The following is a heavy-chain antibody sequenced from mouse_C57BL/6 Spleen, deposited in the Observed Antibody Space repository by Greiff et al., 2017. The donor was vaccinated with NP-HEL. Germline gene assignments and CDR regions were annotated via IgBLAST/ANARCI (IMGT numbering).Heavy chain of an antibody. V-gene: IGHV1-81*01. Sequence: QVQLQQSGAELARPGASVKLSCKASGYTFTRYGISWVKQRPGQGLEWIGEIYPRSGNTYYNEKFKGKATLTADKSSSTAYMELRSLTSEDSAVYFCARGGSTTVDYWGQGTTLTVSS. CDR2: IYPRSGNT. CDR3: ARGGSTTVDY. CDR1: GYTFTRYG. J-gene: IGHJ2*01. D-gene: IGHD1-1*01.